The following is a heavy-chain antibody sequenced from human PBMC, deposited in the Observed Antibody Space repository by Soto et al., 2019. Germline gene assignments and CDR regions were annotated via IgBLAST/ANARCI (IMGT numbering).Heavy chain of an antibody. Sequence: QITLKESGPALVKPTQPLPLTCTFSGFSLSSPAVGVNWIRQPPGKALEWLALIYSHNDKQYSPSLRSRLTITNDTSKDQVVLTMTNMDLVDTATYLCAHGSGWLSDCWGQGPLVPASS. CDR3: AHGSGWLSDC. D-gene: IGHD6-19*01. CDR1: GFSLSSPAVG. CDR2: IYSHNDK. V-gene: IGHV2-5*01. J-gene: IGHJ4*02.